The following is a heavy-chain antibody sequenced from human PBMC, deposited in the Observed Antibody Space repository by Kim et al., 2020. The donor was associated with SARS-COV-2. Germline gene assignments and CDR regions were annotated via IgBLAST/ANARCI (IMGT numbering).Heavy chain of an antibody. Sequence: GGSLRLSCAASGFTFADSVMHWVRQAPGKGLEWVALASGDGGTTYYADSVKDWFTISRDNSKDSLYLQMNSLRTDDTAFYYCSKASGWLPRYWGQGTLVTVS. CDR1: GFTFADSV. CDR3: SKASGWLPRY. V-gene: IGHV3-43*02. J-gene: IGHJ4*02. CDR2: ASGDGGTT. D-gene: IGHD6-19*01.